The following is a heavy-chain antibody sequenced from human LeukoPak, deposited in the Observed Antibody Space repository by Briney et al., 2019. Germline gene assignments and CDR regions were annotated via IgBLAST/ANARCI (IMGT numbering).Heavy chain of an antibody. CDR1: GFTFSSYG. CDR3: AKGNIVATIEGMLDY. J-gene: IGHJ4*02. CDR2: ISYDGSNK. V-gene: IGHV3-30*18. D-gene: IGHD5-12*01. Sequence: QPGGSLRLSCAASGFTFSSYGMHWVRQAPGKGLEWVAVISYDGSNKYYADSVKGRFTISRDNSKNTLYLQMNSLRAEDTAVYYCAKGNIVATIEGMLDYWGQGTLVTVSS.